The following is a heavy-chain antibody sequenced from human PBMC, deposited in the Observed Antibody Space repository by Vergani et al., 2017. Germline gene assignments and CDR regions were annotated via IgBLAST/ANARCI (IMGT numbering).Heavy chain of an antibody. CDR1: GYSITNGGFS. Sequence: QVQLQESGSGLVKPSQTLSLTCAVSGYSITNGGFSWNWIRQPPGKGPEWIGYIFPSGNSDYNPSLKNRVSISLDKSKNQFSLWVNSVTAADTAVYFCARASLRALVGYYYYMDVWGKGKTVVVSS. CDR3: ARASLRALVGYYYYMDV. J-gene: IGHJ6*03. CDR2: IFPSGNS. D-gene: IGHD3-16*02. V-gene: IGHV4-30-2*01.